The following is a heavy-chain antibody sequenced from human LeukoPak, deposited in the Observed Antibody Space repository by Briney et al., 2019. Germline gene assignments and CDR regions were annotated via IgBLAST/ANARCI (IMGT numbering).Heavy chain of an antibody. J-gene: IGHJ4*02. D-gene: IGHD1-26*01. CDR1: GYSFTSYW. V-gene: IGHV1-18*04. CDR2: ISAYNGNT. CDR3: ARSYSGSYQPPFDY. Sequence: GESLKISCKGSGYSFTSYWIGWVRQAPGQGLEWMGWISAYNGNTNYAQKLQGRVTMTTDTSTSTAYMELRSLRSDDTAVYYCARSYSGSYQPPFDYWGQGTLVTVSS.